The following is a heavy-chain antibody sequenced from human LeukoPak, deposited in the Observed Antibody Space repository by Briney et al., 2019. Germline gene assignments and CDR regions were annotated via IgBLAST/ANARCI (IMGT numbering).Heavy chain of an antibody. J-gene: IGHJ4*02. Sequence: SETLSLTCTVSGGSISSYYWSWIRQPPGKGLEWIGYISYSGSTNYNPSLRSRVTISVDKSKNQFSLKLSSVTAADTAVYYCARHGGGYSFDYWGQGTLVTVSS. CDR3: ARHGGGYSFDY. CDR2: ISYSGST. CDR1: GGSISSYY. D-gene: IGHD6-25*01. V-gene: IGHV4-59*08.